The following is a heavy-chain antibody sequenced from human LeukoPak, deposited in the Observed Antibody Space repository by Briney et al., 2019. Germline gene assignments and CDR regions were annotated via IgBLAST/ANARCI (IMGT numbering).Heavy chain of an antibody. CDR1: GGSISSYY. V-gene: IGHV4-59*08. D-gene: IGHD6-13*01. CDR2: IYYSGST. Sequence: KPSETLSLTCTVSGGSISSYYWSWIRQPPGKGLEWIGYIYYSGSTNYNPSLKSRVTISVDTSKNQFSLKLGSVTAADTAVYYYARLGMGQLVRHYYYGMDVWGQGTTVTVSS. CDR3: ARLGMGQLVRHYYYGMDV. J-gene: IGHJ6*02.